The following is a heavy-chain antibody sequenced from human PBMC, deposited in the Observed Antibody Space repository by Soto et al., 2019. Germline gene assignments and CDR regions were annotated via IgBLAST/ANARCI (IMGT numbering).Heavy chain of an antibody. Sequence: EVQLLESGGGLVQPGGSLRLSCAASGFTFNNYAMTWVRQAPGKGLEWVSAISGGGDTTSYADSVKGRFTVSRDGSKNTLYLQMSSLRAEDTALYYCAKGRGGSVSLTPHVAFGGQGTLVTVSS. D-gene: IGHD3-10*01. CDR3: AKGRGGSVSLTPHVAF. V-gene: IGHV3-23*01. J-gene: IGHJ4*02. CDR1: GFTFNNYA. CDR2: ISGGGDTT.